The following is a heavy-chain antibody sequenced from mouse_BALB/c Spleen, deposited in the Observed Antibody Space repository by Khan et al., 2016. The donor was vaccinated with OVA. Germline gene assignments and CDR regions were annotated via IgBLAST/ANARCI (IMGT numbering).Heavy chain of an antibody. J-gene: IGHJ1*01. CDR2: INTNTGEP. CDR1: GYTFTNYG. D-gene: IGHD2-1*01. V-gene: IGHV9-3*02. CDR3: ARGSIYDGYFDV. Sequence: QIQLVQSGPELKKPGETVKISCKASGYTFTNYGMNWVKQAPGKGLKWMGWINTNTGEPTYAEEFKGRFAFSLETSASPAYLQINNLKNEDTATYFCARGSIYDGYFDVWGAGTTVTVSS.